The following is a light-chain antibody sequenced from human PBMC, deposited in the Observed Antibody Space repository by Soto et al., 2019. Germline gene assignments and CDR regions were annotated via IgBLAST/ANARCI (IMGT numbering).Light chain of an antibody. Sequence: QSVLTQPASVSGSPGQSITISCTGTSSDVGAYNYVSWYQHQPGKVPKLMIYDVTNRPSGVSDRFSGSKSGNTASLTISGLQAEDEADYYCSSYTSSRTLVFGSGTKLTVL. CDR2: DVT. CDR3: SSYTSSRTLV. J-gene: IGLJ1*01. V-gene: IGLV2-14*03. CDR1: SSDVGAYNY.